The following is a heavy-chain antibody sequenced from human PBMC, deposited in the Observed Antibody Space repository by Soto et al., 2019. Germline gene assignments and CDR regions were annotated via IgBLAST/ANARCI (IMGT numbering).Heavy chain of an antibody. CDR2: ISYDGSNK. J-gene: IGHJ4*02. V-gene: IGHV3-30*18. CDR1: GFTFSSYG. D-gene: IGHD3-10*01. CDR3: AKDRTPFTMVRGDDY. Sequence: QVQLVESGGGVVQPGRSLRLSCAASGFTFSSYGMHWVRQARGKGLEWVAVISYDGSNKYYADSVKGRFTISRDNSKNTLYLQMNSLRAEDTAVYYCAKDRTPFTMVRGDDYWGQGTLVTVSS.